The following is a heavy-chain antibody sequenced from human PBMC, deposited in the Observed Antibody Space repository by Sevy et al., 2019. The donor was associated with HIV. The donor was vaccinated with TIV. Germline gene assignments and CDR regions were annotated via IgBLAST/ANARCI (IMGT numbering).Heavy chain of an antibody. CDR3: VKGGGIAATPFDP. V-gene: IGHV3-30*18. CDR1: GFTLTNEF. J-gene: IGHJ5*02. D-gene: IGHD6-13*01. Sequence: GGSLRLSCAVSGFTLTNEFFSWVRQAPGKGLEWVALVSDDGRNQYYAHSVKGRFTISRDNSRNTLDLQMNSLRAEDTAVYYCVKGGGIAATPFDPWGQGAMVTVSS. CDR2: VSDDGRNQ.